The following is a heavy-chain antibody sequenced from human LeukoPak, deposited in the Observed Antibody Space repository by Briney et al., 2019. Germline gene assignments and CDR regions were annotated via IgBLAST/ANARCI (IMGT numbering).Heavy chain of an antibody. CDR2: ISSNSRYT. CDR1: GFTFSSYS. CDR3: ARAGSIRFDY. Sequence: PGGSLRLSCAASGFTFSSYSMNWVRQAPGKGLEWVSSISSNSRYTYYADSVKGRFTISRDNAKSSLYLQMNSLRADDTAVYYCARAGSIRFDYWGQGTLVTVSS. J-gene: IGHJ4*02. D-gene: IGHD1-26*01. V-gene: IGHV3-21*01.